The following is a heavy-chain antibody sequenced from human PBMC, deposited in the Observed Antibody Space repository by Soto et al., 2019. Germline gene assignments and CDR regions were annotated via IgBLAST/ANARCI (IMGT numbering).Heavy chain of an antibody. CDR2: ISGSGGST. D-gene: IGHD3-10*01. CDR3: AKAPQPYYYGSVILVSGYFDY. J-gene: IGHJ4*02. CDR1: GFTFSSYA. V-gene: IGHV3-23*01. Sequence: GGSLRLSCAASGFTFSSYAMSWVRQAPGRGLEWVSAISGSGGSTYYADSVKGRFTISRDNSKNTLYLQMNSVRAEDTAVYYCAKAPQPYYYGSVILVSGYFDYWGQGTLVTVSS.